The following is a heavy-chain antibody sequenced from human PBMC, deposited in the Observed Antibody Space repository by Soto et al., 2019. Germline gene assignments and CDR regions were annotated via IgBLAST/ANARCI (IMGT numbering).Heavy chain of an antibody. CDR1: GFTFSSYA. Sequence: GGSLRLSCAASGFTFSSYAMHWVRQAPGKGLEWVAVISYDGSNKYYADSVKGRFTISRDNSKNTLYLQMNSLRAEDTAVYYCARRPMDSNAFDIWGQGTMVTVS. CDR2: ISYDGSNK. CDR3: ARRPMDSNAFDI. V-gene: IGHV3-30-3*01. J-gene: IGHJ3*02.